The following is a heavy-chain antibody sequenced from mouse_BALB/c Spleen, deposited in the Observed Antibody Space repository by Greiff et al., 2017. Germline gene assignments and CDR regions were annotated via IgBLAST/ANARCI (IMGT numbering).Heavy chain of an antibody. CDR1: GFTFTDYY. CDR3: ARDRGSSGYRFAY. D-gene: IGHD3-1*01. Sequence: EVKLVESGGGLVQPGGSLRLSCATSGFTFTDYYMSWVRQPPGKALEWLGFIRNKANGYTTEYSASVKGRFTISRDNSQSILYLQMNTLRAEDSATYYCARDRGSSGYRFAYWGQGTLVTVSA. J-gene: IGHJ3*01. V-gene: IGHV7-3*02. CDR2: IRNKANGYTT.